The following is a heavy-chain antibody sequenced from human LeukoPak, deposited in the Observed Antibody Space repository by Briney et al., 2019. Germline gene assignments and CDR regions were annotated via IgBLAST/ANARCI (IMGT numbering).Heavy chain of an antibody. CDR3: ARLRRVMITFGGVIAYDAFDI. CDR1: SGSIFNTNW. J-gene: IGHJ3*02. D-gene: IGHD3-16*02. CDR2: IFHSGST. V-gene: IGHV4-4*02. Sequence: SGTLSLTCTVSSGSIFNTNWWSWVRQPPGKGLEWIGQIFHSGSTSYSPSLKSRVTISMDKSKNQISLKLSSVTAADTAVYYCARLRRVMITFGGVIAYDAFDIWGQGTMVTVSS.